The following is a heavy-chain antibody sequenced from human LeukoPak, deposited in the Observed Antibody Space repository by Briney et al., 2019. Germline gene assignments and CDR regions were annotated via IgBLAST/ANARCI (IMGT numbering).Heavy chain of an antibody. CDR2: ICSTSRCI. CDR3: VRHGDTDSCLAN. Sequence: PGGSLRLSCAASGFTFSSYSMNWVRQAPGKGLEWVSSICSTSRCIFYADSVKGRFTISRDSAKSSLYLQMNDLRAEDTAVYYCVRHGDTDSCLANWGQGTLVIVSS. V-gene: IGHV3-21*01. J-gene: IGHJ4*02. CDR1: GFTFSSYS. D-gene: IGHD2-2*01.